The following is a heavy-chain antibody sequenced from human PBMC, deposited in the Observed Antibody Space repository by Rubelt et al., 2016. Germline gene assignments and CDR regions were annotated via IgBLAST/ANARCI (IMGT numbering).Heavy chain of an antibody. CDR1: GFTFSNAW. J-gene: IGHJ5*02. CDR2: IKSKTDYETT. V-gene: IGHV3-15*07. Sequence: EVQLVESGGALVKPGGSLRLSCAASGFTFSNAWMNWVRQAPGKGLEWVGRIKSKTDYETTDYAAPVKGRFTISRDDSQGTLYLQMNSLKAEERGVYYCATPSGYSTSWGQGTLGTVS. D-gene: IGHD6-13*01. CDR3: ATPSGYSTS.